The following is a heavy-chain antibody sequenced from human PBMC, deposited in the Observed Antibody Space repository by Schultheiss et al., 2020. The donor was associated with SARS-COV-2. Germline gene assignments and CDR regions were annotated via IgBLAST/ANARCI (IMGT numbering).Heavy chain of an antibody. CDR3: ARPSYYDSSGYYPD. CDR2: IYHSGST. V-gene: IGHV4-39*07. D-gene: IGHD3-22*01. Sequence: SQTLSLTCTVSGGSISSYYWGWIRQPPGKGLEWIGSIYHSGSTYYNPSLKSRVTISVDTSKNQFSLKLSSVTAADTAVYYCARPSYYDSSGYYPDWGQGTLVTVSS. CDR1: GGSISSYY. J-gene: IGHJ4*02.